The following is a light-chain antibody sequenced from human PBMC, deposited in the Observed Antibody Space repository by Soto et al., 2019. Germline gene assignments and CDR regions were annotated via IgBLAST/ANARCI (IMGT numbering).Light chain of an antibody. CDR3: QQGSNRPNT. CDR2: YAS. Sequence: EIVLTQSPATLSLSPGERATLSCRASQSISNYLAWYQQKPGQAPRLLIYYASSRASDIPARFSGSGSGTDFSLTITSLEPEDFAVYYCQQGSNRPNTFGQGTKLQLK. V-gene: IGKV3-11*01. J-gene: IGKJ2*01. CDR1: QSISNY.